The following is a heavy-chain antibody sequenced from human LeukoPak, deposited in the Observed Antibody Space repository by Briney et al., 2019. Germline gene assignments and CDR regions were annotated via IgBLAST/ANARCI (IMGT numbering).Heavy chain of an antibody. CDR1: GFTYSNYA. J-gene: IGHJ4*02. D-gene: IGHD6-19*01. CDR3: TKAGIAVPATPDY. Sequence: GGSLRLSCAASGFTYSNYAMNWVRQAPGKGLEWVSGISSGGGTTYYADSVKGRFIISRDNSKNTLYLQMDSLRAEDTAVCYCTKAGIAVPATPDYWGQGTLVTVSS. V-gene: IGHV3-23*01. CDR2: ISSGGGTT.